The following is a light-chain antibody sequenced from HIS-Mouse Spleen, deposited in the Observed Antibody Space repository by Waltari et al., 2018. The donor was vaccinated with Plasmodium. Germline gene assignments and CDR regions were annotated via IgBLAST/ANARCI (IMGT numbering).Light chain of an antibody. CDR2: RNSDGSH. J-gene: IGLJ2*01. V-gene: IGLV4-69*01. CDR3: QTWGTGMGV. Sequence: QLVLTQSPSASASLGASVKPTCPLSSGPSSYAIAWHQQQQEKGPRDLMKRNSDGSHSKGDGIPVAFSGSSSGAERYLTSSSLQAEDEADYDCQTWGTGMGVFGGGTKLTVL. CDR1: SGPSSYA.